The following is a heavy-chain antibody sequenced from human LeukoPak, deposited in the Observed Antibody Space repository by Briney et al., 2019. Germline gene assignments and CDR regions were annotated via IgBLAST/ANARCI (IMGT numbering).Heavy chain of an antibody. CDR1: GGSFSGYY. D-gene: IGHD2-15*01. CDR3: ARGSDIERTHYYYMDV. J-gene: IGHJ6*03. CDR2: INHSGNT. Sequence: SETLSLTCAVYGGSFSGYYWTWIRQPPGKGLEWIGEINHSGNTNYNPSLKNRLTISVDTSKNQFSLSLSSVTAADTAAYYCARGSDIERTHYYYMDVWGKGTTVTVSS. V-gene: IGHV4-34*01.